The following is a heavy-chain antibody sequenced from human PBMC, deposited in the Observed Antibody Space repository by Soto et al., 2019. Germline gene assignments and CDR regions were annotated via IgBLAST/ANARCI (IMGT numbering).Heavy chain of an antibody. J-gene: IGHJ4*01. V-gene: IGHV5-51*01. D-gene: IGHD3-9*01. CDR1: GYIFTNYL. Sequence: XESLKISWQGSGYIFTNYLVVWVRQMPGKGLEWMGIIYPGDSDTIYSPSFQGQVTISADKSISTAYLQWSSLKASDTALYYCARLAKIFDVDNWGHGTLVTVSS. CDR3: ARLAKIFDVDN. CDR2: IYPGDSDT.